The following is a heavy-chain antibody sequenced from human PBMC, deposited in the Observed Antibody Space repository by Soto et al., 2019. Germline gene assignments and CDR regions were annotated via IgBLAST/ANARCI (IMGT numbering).Heavy chain of an antibody. CDR2: INPYSGDT. D-gene: IGHD5-18*01. J-gene: IGHJ5*02. Sequence: QVQLVQSGAEVKKPGAAVKVSCKASGYSFATYAIHWVRRAPGQGLEWMGWINPYSGDTEYSDTFQDIVTITRDTPATTAYMQLRGLTSADTAVYYCARRYRSAGWLEPWGQGTLVTVSS. CDR1: GYSFATYA. CDR3: ARRYRSAGWLEP. V-gene: IGHV1-3*01.